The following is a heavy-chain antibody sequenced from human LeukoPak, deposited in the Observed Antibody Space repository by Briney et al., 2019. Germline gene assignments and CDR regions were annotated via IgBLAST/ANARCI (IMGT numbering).Heavy chain of an antibody. CDR2: IYYSGTT. V-gene: IGHV4-59*01. CDR3: ARGQHYYDSIGFN. D-gene: IGHD3-22*01. J-gene: IGHJ4*02. CDR1: GGSIGTFY. Sequence: SETLSLTCTLSGGSIGTFYWSWIRETPGKGLEWIGYIYYSGTTNYNPFLKSRVTISLDTSKNQFSLKLTSVTAADTAVYYCARGQHYYDSIGFNWGQGTLVTVSS.